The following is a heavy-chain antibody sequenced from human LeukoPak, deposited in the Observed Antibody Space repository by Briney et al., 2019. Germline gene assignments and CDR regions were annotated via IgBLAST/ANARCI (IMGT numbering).Heavy chain of an antibody. Sequence: GGSLRLSCAASGFTFSSYEMNWVRQAPGKGLEWVSYIGSSGSTIYYADSVKGRFTISRDNAKNSLYLQMNSPRAEDTAVYYCARKYGDYGGLGDYWGQGTLVTVSS. CDR2: IGSSGSTI. J-gene: IGHJ4*02. V-gene: IGHV3-48*03. D-gene: IGHD4-17*01. CDR3: ARKYGDYGGLGDY. CDR1: GFTFSSYE.